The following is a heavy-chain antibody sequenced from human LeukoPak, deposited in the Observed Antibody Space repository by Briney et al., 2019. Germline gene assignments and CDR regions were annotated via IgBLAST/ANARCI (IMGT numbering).Heavy chain of an antibody. CDR3: ARGMRITMIVVVIRSFGAFDI. CDR1: GYSINNGYF. CDR2: IYYSGST. Sequence: SETLSLTCTVSGYSINNGYFWGWIRQPPGKGLEWIGSIYYSGSTYYNPSLKSRVTISVDTSKNQFSLKLSSVTAADTAVYYCARGMRITMIVVVIRSFGAFDIWGQGTMVTVSS. V-gene: IGHV4-38-2*02. D-gene: IGHD3-22*01. J-gene: IGHJ3*02.